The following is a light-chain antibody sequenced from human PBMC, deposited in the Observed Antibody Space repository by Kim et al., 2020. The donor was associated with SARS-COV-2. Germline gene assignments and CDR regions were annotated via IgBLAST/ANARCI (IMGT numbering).Light chain of an antibody. Sequence: EIVMTQFPATLSVSPGERATLSCRASQTISTNLAWYQQKPGQAPRLLLYGASIRATDIPARFSGSGSGTEFTLTISSLQSEDFAVYYCQQYNGWLTVGGRTKVDIK. V-gene: IGKV3-15*01. J-gene: IGKJ4*01. CDR3: QQYNGWLT. CDR2: GAS. CDR1: QTISTN.